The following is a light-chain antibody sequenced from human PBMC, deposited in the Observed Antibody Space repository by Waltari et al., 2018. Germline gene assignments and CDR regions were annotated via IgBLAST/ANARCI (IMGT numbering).Light chain of an antibody. J-gene: IGLJ3*02. V-gene: IGLV4-69*01. CDR1: SGHSTNI. CDR2: VNSDGSH. CDR3: QTGGHGTWV. Sequence: QLVLTQSPSASASLGASVKLPCTLDSGHSTNIIAWHQQQPQKGPRYLMRVNSDGSHIKGDDIPDRFSGSSSSSGAERYLTISSVQAEDEADYYCQTGGHGTWVFGGGTKLTVL.